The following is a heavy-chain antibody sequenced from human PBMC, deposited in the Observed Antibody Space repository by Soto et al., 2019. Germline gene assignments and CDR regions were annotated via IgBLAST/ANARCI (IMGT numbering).Heavy chain of an antibody. Sequence: PSETLSLTCNVSGDSISNNNFYWGWIRKPPGKGLEWIGNIYYSGSTYYNPSLKSRVTISVDTSKNQFSLKLSSVTAADTAVYYCASLYCSSTSCYASGDVWGQGTTVTVSS. V-gene: IGHV4-39*01. CDR3: ASLYCSSTSCYASGDV. D-gene: IGHD2-2*01. CDR1: GDSISNNNFY. J-gene: IGHJ6*02. CDR2: IYYSGST.